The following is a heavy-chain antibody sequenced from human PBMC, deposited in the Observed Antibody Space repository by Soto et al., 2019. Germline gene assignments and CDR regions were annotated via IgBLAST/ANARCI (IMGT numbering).Heavy chain of an antibody. D-gene: IGHD3-16*01. V-gene: IGHV3-23*01. CDR2: ISGSGGRT. Sequence: GGSLRLSCVASGFPFISYAISWVRQTPGKGLEWVSGISGSGGRTYYADSVKGRFTISRDNSNNTLSLQMHIRRVEDTAVYFCAKGGYYSLFDIWGQGTMVTVSS. J-gene: IGHJ3*02. CDR1: GFPFISYA. CDR3: AKGGYYSLFDI.